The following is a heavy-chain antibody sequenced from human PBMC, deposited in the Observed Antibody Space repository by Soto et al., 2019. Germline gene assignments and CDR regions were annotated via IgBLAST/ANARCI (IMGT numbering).Heavy chain of an antibody. J-gene: IGHJ5*02. V-gene: IGHV3-23*01. D-gene: IGHD6-13*01. CDR3: AKYFTLGQQLARGPP. CDR2: ISGSGGST. CDR1: GFTFSSYA. Sequence: GGSLRLSCAASGFTFSSYAMSWVRQAPGKGLEWVSAISGSGGSTYYADSVKGRFTISRDNSKNTLYLQMNSLRAEDTAVYYCAKYFTLGQQLARGPPWGQGTLVTVSS.